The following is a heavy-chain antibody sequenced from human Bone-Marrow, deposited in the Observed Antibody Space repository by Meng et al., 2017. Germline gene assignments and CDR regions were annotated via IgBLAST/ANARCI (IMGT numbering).Heavy chain of an antibody. J-gene: IGHJ4*02. V-gene: IGHV3-66*02. CDR3: ARSPTDKYDLSALPLDY. CDR2: IYSGGNT. D-gene: IGHD3-22*01. Sequence: GESLKTSCAASGFSVSHNYMSWVRQAPGKGLEWVSVIYSGGNTYYADSVKGRFTISRDNSKNTVFLQINSLRAEDAAVYYCARSPTDKYDLSALPLDYWGQGTLVTVSS. CDR1: GFSVSHNY.